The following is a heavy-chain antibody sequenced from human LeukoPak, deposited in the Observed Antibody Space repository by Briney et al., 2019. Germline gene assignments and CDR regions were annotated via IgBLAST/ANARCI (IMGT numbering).Heavy chain of an antibody. V-gene: IGHV1-2*02. Sequence: ASVKVSCKASGYTFTGYYMHWVRQAPGQGLEWMGWINPNSGGTNYAQKFQGRVTVTRDTSISTAYMELSRLRSDDTAVDYCARDGARYYYGSGWFDPWGQGTLVTVSS. CDR2: INPNSGGT. CDR1: GYTFTGYY. D-gene: IGHD3-10*01. J-gene: IGHJ5*02. CDR3: ARDGARYYYGSGWFDP.